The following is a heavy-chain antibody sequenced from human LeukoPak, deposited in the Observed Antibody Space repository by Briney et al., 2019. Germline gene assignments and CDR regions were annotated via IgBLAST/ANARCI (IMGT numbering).Heavy chain of an antibody. J-gene: IGHJ4*02. CDR2: ITYDGSNK. CDR3: ARWYGYYFDN. Sequence: GRSLRLSCEASGFTFSSYAMHWVRQAPGKGLEWVAVITYDGSNKYYADAVKGRFTISRDNSHNTLYLQMNSLRAEDTAVYYYARWYGYYFDNWGQGTLVTVSS. V-gene: IGHV3-30-3*01. CDR1: GFTFSSYA. D-gene: IGHD4-17*01.